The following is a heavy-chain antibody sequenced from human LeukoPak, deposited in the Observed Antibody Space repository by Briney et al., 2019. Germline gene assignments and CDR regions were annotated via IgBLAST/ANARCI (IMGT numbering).Heavy chain of an antibody. J-gene: IGHJ4*02. CDR1: GFTFSSYA. CDR2: ISGSGGST. D-gene: IGHD2-2*01. V-gene: IGHV3-23*01. Sequence: GGSLRLSCAASGFTFSSYAMSWVRQAPGKGLEWVSTISGSGGSTYYADSVRGRFTISRDNAKNSLYLQMHSLRAEDTAVYYCVRDNPRCCGVVPANIDDYWGQGTLVTVSS. CDR3: VRDNPRCCGVVPANIDDY.